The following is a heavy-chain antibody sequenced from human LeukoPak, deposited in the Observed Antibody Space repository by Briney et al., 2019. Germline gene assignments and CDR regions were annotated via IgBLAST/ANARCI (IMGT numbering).Heavy chain of an antibody. CDR2: TYYRSKWYN. D-gene: IGHD6-19*01. CDR3: ASTHSSGWYLVGYYFDY. Sequence: SQTLSLTCAISGDSVSSNSAAWNWIRQSPSRGLEWLGRTYYRSKWYNDYAVSVKGRITINPDTSKNQFSLQLNSVTPEDTAVYYCASTHSSGWYLVGYYFDYWGQGTLVTVSS. V-gene: IGHV6-1*01. CDR1: GDSVSSNSAA. J-gene: IGHJ4*02.